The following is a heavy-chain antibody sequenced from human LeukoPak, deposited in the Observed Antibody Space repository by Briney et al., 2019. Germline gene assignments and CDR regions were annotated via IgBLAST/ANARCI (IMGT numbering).Heavy chain of an antibody. D-gene: IGHD2-21*02. V-gene: IGHV3-21*01. J-gene: IGHJ4*02. CDR3: ARGVSHRVVVTATDFDY. Sequence: PGGSLRLSCEASGFTFTSYYMNWVRQAPGRGLEWVSSIGSSSTHIYYADSVKGRFTISRDNAKNSLYLQMNSLRAEDTAVYYCARGVSHRVVVTATDFDYWGQGTLVTVSS. CDR1: GFTFTSYY. CDR2: IGSSSTHI.